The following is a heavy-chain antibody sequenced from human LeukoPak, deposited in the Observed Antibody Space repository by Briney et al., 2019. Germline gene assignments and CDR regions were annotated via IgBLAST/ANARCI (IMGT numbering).Heavy chain of an antibody. D-gene: IGHD1-14*01. J-gene: IGHJ4*02. CDR1: GASISGSSDH. CDR3: ASSEPGHFGY. Sequence: SETLSLTCTVSGASISGSSDHWGWIRQPPGKGLEWIGSIYHSGSTYYNPSLKSRVTISVDTSKNQFSLKLSSVTAADTAVYYCASSEPGHFGYWGQGTLVTVSS. V-gene: IGHV4-39*07. CDR2: IYHSGST.